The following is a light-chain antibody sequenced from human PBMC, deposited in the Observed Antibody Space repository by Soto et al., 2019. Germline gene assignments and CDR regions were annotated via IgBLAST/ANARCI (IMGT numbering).Light chain of an antibody. CDR3: QQYNTYSWT. Sequence: DLQMTQSPSTLSASVGDRMTITCRASQSISSWLAWYQQKPGKAPKLLIYDASSLESGVPSRFSGSASGTEFTLTISSLQPDDFATYYCQQYNTYSWTFGQGTKVEIK. J-gene: IGKJ1*01. CDR1: QSISSW. CDR2: DAS. V-gene: IGKV1-5*01.